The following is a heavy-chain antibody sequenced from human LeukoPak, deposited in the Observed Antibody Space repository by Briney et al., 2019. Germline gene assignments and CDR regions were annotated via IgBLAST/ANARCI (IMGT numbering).Heavy chain of an antibody. Sequence: GGSLRLSCAASGLTGSHNYVSWVRQAPGKGLEWVSAIHTSGDTCYADSVKGRFTISRDTSKNTLYLQINSLRVEDTAVYYCIAFGDSNHWGQGTLVTVSS. CDR3: IAFGDSNH. CDR1: GLTGSHNY. V-gene: IGHV3-53*01. J-gene: IGHJ5*02. CDR2: IHTSGDT. D-gene: IGHD4-17*01.